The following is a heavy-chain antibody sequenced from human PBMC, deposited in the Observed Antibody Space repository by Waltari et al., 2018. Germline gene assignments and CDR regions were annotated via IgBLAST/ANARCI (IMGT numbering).Heavy chain of an antibody. CDR3: AKDLDTETTTLSD. D-gene: IGHD1-1*01. CDR1: GFTFGNYG. V-gene: IGHV3-30*18. CDR2: ISYDGSKT. J-gene: IGHJ4*02. Sequence: QVQLVESGGGAVQPGRSLRLSCAASGFTFGNYGMHWVRQAPGKGLEWVALISYDGSKTDYGASVKGRFTISRDDSHNTLYLQMHSLRPEDTAVYFCAKDLDTETTTLSDWGQGTLVTASA.